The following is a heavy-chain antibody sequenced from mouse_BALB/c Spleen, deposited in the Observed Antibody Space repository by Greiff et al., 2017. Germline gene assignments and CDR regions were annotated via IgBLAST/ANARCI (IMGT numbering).Heavy chain of an antibody. J-gene: IGHJ1*01. Sequence: EVHLVESGGGLVKLGGSLKLSCAASGFTFSSYYMSWVRQTPEKRLELVAAINSNGGSTYYPDTVKGRFTISRDNAKNTLYLQMSSLKSEDTALYYCARHHGSSHWYFDVWGAGTTVTVSS. CDR3: ARHHGSSHWYFDV. V-gene: IGHV5-6-2*01. CDR2: INSNGGST. D-gene: IGHD1-1*01. CDR1: GFTFSSYY.